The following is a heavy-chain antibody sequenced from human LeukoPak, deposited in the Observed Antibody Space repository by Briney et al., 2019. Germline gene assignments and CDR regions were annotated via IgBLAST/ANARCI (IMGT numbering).Heavy chain of an antibody. CDR1: GYTFTSYG. J-gene: IGHJ5*02. Sequence: GASVKVSCKASGYTFTSYGISWVRQAPGQGLEWMGWINTNTGNPTYAQGFTGRFVFSLDTSVSTAYLQISSLKAEDTAVYYCARSDSYGYRWFDPWGQGTLVTVSS. CDR2: INTNTGNP. D-gene: IGHD5-18*01. V-gene: IGHV7-4-1*02. CDR3: ARSDSYGYRWFDP.